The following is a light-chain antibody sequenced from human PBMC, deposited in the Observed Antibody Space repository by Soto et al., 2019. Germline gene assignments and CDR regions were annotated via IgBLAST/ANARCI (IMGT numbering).Light chain of an antibody. CDR2: AAS. J-gene: IGKJ1*01. CDR1: QSIFNY. Sequence: DIQVTLSPSSLSASVGDRVTITCRASQSIFNYLNWYQQKPGKAPKLLIYAASSLQSGVRSRFSGGGSGTDFTLTISSLQPEDFATYYCQQSYSSPWTFGLGTKVEIK. CDR3: QQSYSSPWT. V-gene: IGKV1-39*01.